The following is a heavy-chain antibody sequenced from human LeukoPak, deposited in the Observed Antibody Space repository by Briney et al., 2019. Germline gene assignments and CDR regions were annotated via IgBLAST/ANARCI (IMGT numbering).Heavy chain of an antibody. D-gene: IGHD6-6*01. Sequence: SETLSLTCAVSGGSISSGGYSWSWIRQPPGKGLEWIGYIYHSGSTYYNPSLKSRVTISVDRSKNQFSLKLSSVTAADTAVYYCARGRGSSSIDYWGQGTLVTVSS. J-gene: IGHJ4*02. CDR3: ARGRGSSSIDY. V-gene: IGHV4-30-2*01. CDR1: GGSISSGGYS. CDR2: IYHSGST.